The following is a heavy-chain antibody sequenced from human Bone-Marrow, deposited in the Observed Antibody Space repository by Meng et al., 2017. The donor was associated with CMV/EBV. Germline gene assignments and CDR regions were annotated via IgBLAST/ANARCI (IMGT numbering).Heavy chain of an antibody. D-gene: IGHD3-9*01. V-gene: IGHV3-48*04. J-gene: IGHJ4*02. CDR3: ARHFSTGNSMAY. Sequence: GESLKISCAASGFTFGTFPMNWVRQAPGKGLDWISYISSTSSTIYYADSVKGRFTISRDNAKNSLYLQMNSLRAEDTAVYYCARHFSTGNSMAYWGQGPLVTVYS. CDR1: GFTFGTFP. CDR2: ISSTSSTI.